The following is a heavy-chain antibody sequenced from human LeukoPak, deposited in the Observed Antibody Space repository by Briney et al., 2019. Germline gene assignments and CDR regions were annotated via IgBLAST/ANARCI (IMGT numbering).Heavy chain of an antibody. Sequence: SETLSLTCSVSGGSISSYYWSWIRQPPGKGLEWIGYIYYSGSTNYNPSLKSRVTISVDTSKNQFSLKLSSVTAADTAVYYCARGWSSGWYWQVDYWGQGTLVTVSS. CDR3: ARGWSSGWYWQVDY. CDR2: IYYSGST. D-gene: IGHD6-19*01. CDR1: GGSISSYY. J-gene: IGHJ4*02. V-gene: IGHV4-59*12.